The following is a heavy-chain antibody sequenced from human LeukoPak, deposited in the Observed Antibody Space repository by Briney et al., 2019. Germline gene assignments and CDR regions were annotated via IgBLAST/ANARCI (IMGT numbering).Heavy chain of an antibody. CDR1: GYTFTGYY. D-gene: IGHD5-24*01. CDR3: ARRDGYNFNWFDH. J-gene: IGHJ5*02. CDR2: INPNSGGT. V-gene: IGHV1-2*02. Sequence: AASVKVSCKASGYTFTGYYMHWVRQAPGQGLEWMGWINPNSGGTNYAQKFQGRVTMTRDTSISTAYMELSRLRSDDTAVYYCARRDGYNFNWFDHWGQGTLLTVSS.